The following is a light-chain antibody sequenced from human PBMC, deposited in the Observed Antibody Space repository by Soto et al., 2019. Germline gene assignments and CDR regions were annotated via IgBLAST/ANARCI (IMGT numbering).Light chain of an antibody. V-gene: IGKV3-20*01. CDR1: QSVSNNY. J-gene: IGKJ2*01. CDR3: QQYGVSPLMFT. Sequence: EIVLVQSPGTLSLSPGERATLSCRVSQSVSNNYLAWYQQKPGQAPRLLIYGASSRATGVPDRFSGSGTGTDLSLTITRLEPEDFAVYYCQQYGVSPLMFTFGQGTKVGVK. CDR2: GAS.